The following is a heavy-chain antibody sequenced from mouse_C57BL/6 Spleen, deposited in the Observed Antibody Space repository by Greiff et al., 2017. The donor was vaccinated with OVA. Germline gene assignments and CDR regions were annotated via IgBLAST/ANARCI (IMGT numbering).Heavy chain of an antibody. CDR1: GYTFTSYW. V-gene: IGHV1-72*01. CDR2: IDPNSGGT. Sequence: QVQLQQPGAELVKPGASVKLSCKASGYTFTSYWMHWVKQRPGRGLEWIGRIDPNSGGTKYNEKFKSKATLTVDKPYSTAYMQLSSLTSADSAVYDGARSGNDGSFYVDYWGQGTTLTVSS. J-gene: IGHJ2*01. D-gene: IGHD1-1*01. CDR3: ARSGNDGSFYVDY.